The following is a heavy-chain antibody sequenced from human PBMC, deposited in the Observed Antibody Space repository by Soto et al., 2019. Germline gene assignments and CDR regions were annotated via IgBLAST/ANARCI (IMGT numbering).Heavy chain of an antibody. V-gene: IGHV1-8*01. CDR3: ASTHLRFGEHHY. Sequence: QVQLVQSGAEVKKPGASVKVSCKASGYTFTSYDINWVRQATGQGLEWMGWMNPNSGNTGYAQKFQGRVTMTRNTSISTAYMALSSLRSEDTAVHYWASTHLRFGEHHYWGQGTLVTVSS. CDR2: MNPNSGNT. D-gene: IGHD3-10*01. J-gene: IGHJ4*02. CDR1: GYTFTSYD.